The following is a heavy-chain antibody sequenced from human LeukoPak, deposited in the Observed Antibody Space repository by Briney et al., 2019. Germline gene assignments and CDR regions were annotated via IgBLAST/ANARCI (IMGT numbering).Heavy chain of an antibody. D-gene: IGHD3-22*01. CDR1: GYTFTGYY. CDR2: INPNSGGT. J-gene: IGHJ2*01. V-gene: IGHV1-2*02. CDR3: ARAPSGWVYYYDSSVFDL. Sequence: ASVKVSCKSSGYTFTGYYIHWVRQAPGQGLEWMGWINPNSGGTNYAQKFQGRVTMTRDTSISTAYMELSRLRSDDTAVYYCARAPSGWVYYYDSSVFDLWGRGTLVTVSS.